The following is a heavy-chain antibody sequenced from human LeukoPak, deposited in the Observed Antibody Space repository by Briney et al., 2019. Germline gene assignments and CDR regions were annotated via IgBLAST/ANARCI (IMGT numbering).Heavy chain of an antibody. Sequence: GGSLRLSCAASGFTFSGSAMHWVRQASGKGLEWVGRIRSKANSYATAYAASVKGRFTISRDDSKNTAYLQMNSLRAEDTAVYYCAKERSYFGDAFDIWGQGTMVTVSS. CDR1: GFTFSGSA. CDR3: AKERSYFGDAFDI. J-gene: IGHJ3*02. V-gene: IGHV3-73*01. D-gene: IGHD3-10*01. CDR2: IRSKANSYAT.